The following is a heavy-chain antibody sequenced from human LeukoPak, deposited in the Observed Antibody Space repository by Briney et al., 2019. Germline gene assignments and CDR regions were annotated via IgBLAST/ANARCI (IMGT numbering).Heavy chain of an antibody. CDR2: IYPGDSDT. Sequence: GESLKISCKGSGYSFTSYWIGWVRQMPGKGLEWMGIIYPGDSDTRYSPSFQGQVTISADKSISTAYLQWSSLKASDTAMYYCARRITMVRGPQSGWFDPWGQGTLVTVSS. CDR3: ARRITMVRGPQSGWFDP. D-gene: IGHD3-10*01. CDR1: GYSFTSYW. V-gene: IGHV5-51*01. J-gene: IGHJ5*02.